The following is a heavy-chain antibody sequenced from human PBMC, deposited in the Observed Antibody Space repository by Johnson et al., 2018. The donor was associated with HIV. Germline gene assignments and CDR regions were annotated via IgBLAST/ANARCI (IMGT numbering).Heavy chain of an antibody. CDR2: ISYDGSNK. J-gene: IGHJ3*02. Sequence: QVQLVESGGGVVQPGTSLRLSCVPSGFTFSSYGMHWVRQAPGKGLEWVAVISYDGSNKYYADSVKGRFIISRDNSKNTLYLQMNSLRAEDTAVYYCAKDQGDEAFDIWGQGTMVTVSS. V-gene: IGHV3-30*19. CDR1: GFTFSSYG. CDR3: AKDQGDEAFDI. D-gene: IGHD2-21*01.